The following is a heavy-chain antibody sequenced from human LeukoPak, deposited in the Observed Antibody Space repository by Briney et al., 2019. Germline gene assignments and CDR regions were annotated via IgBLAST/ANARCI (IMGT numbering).Heavy chain of an antibody. V-gene: IGHV4-59*01. CDR1: GGSISSYY. CDR3: ASSYGLLFGY. CDR2: IYYSGST. D-gene: IGHD5-18*01. Sequence: SETLSLTCTVSGGSISSYYWSWIRQPPGKGLEWIGYIYYSGSTNYNPSLKSRVTISVDTSKNQFSLKLSSVTAADTAVYYCASSYGLLFGYWGQGTLVTVSS. J-gene: IGHJ4*02.